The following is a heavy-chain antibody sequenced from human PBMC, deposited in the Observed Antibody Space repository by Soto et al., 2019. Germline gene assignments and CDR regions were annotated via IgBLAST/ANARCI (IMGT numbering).Heavy chain of an antibody. Sequence: QVQLVQSGAEVKKPGASVKVSCKASGYTFTSYGISWVRQAPGQGLEWMGWISAYNGNTNYAQKLQGRVTMTTDTSTSTAYMELRSLRSDDTAVYYCAATTPHDYGDYDFLDYFDYWGQGTLVTVSS. CDR3: AATTPHDYGDYDFLDYFDY. CDR1: GYTFTSYG. J-gene: IGHJ4*02. D-gene: IGHD4-17*01. V-gene: IGHV1-18*01. CDR2: ISAYNGNT.